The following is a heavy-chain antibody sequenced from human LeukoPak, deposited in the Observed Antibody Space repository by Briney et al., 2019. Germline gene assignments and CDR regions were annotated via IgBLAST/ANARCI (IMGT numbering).Heavy chain of an antibody. J-gene: IGHJ5*02. CDR1: GFTFSSYW. V-gene: IGHV3-7*01. D-gene: IGHD5-24*01. Sequence: GGSLRLSCAASGFTFSSYWMSWVRQAPGKGLEWVANIKQHGSEKYYVDSVRGRFTISRDNAKNSLYLQMNSLRVEGTAVYYCARDGYNEGGWFDPWGQGTLVTVSS. CDR3: ARDGYNEGGWFDP. CDR2: IKQHGSEK.